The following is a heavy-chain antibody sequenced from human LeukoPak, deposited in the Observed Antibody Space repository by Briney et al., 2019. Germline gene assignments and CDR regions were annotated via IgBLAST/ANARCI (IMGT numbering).Heavy chain of an antibody. CDR2: TNTNGNT. V-gene: IGHV4-4*07. Sequence: PSETLSLICSGSGGSISTYYWSWIRQPAGKGPEWIGRTNTNGNTNYNPSLKSRVTMSVDTSKTHFSLNLSSVTAADSAVYYCARERLGFWVDVWGKGTMVTVSS. D-gene: IGHD6-25*01. J-gene: IGHJ6*04. CDR1: GGSISTYY. CDR3: ARERLGFWVDV.